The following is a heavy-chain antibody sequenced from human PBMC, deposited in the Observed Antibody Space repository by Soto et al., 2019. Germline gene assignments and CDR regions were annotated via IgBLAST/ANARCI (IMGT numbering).Heavy chain of an antibody. Sequence: QVQLVQSGAEVKKPGSSVKVSCKASGGTFSSYAISWVRQAPGQGLEWMGGLIPIFGTANYAQKFQGRVTITADESTSTAYMELSSLRSEDTAVYYCARDLAIVVVVAATGKYGMDIWGQGTTVTVSS. J-gene: IGHJ6*02. D-gene: IGHD2-15*01. V-gene: IGHV1-69*01. CDR2: LIPIFGTA. CDR3: ARDLAIVVVVAATGKYGMDI. CDR1: GGTFSSYA.